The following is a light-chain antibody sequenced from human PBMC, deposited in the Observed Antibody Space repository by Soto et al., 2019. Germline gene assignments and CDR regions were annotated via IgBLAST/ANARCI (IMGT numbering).Light chain of an antibody. CDR3: QVWDGSSDHVL. V-gene: IGLV3-21*04. Sequence: SYELTQPPSVSVAPGKTARITCGGDNIGSKNVHWYHRRPGQAPVLVIYYDNDRPAGMPERLPGSNSGNTATLTISRVEAGDEADYYCQVWDGSSDHVLFGGGTKLIVL. J-gene: IGLJ2*01. CDR1: NIGSKN. CDR2: YDN.